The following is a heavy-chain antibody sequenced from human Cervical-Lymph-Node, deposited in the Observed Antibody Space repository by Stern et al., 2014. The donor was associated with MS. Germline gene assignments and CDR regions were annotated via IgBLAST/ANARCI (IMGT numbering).Heavy chain of an antibody. J-gene: IGHJ4*02. V-gene: IGHV4-59*01. D-gene: IGHD5-24*01. CDR3: ARSRDAYSPLAY. CDR1: GGSISGYD. Sequence: QVQLQESGPGLVKPSETLSLTCTVSGGSISGYDCSWIRQPPGKGLEWVGHIYYSGSTTYMPSLNSRVSISIDTPKNQFSLKLSSVTAADTAVYYCARSRDAYSPLAYWGQGALVTVSS. CDR2: IYYSGST.